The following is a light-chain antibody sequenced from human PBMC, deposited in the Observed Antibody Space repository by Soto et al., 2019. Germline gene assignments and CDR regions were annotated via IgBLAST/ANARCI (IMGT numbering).Light chain of an antibody. CDR2: HAS. V-gene: IGKV1-5*01. Sequence: DIQISQSPSTLSASVGDRITITCRASQSISTWLAWYQQQPGKAPNLLIYHASTLDSGVPSRSSAIASETKFTLIVSSLQTEDFTTVYYQQYARLWTFGQGTKVDIK. CDR1: QSISTW. CDR3: QQYARLWT. J-gene: IGKJ1*01.